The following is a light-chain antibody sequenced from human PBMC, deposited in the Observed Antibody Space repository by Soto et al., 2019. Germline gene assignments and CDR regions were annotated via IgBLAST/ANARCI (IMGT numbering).Light chain of an antibody. CDR3: QQYDTSPWT. V-gene: IGKV3-20*01. Sequence: EVFLTQCPGTLSLSPGERATLSCRASQSVSSIYLAWYQQKPGQAPRLLIYGASSRATGIPDRFSGSGSGTDFTLTISRLEPEDFAVYYCQQYDTSPWTFGQGTQVDIK. CDR2: GAS. J-gene: IGKJ1*01. CDR1: QSVSSIY.